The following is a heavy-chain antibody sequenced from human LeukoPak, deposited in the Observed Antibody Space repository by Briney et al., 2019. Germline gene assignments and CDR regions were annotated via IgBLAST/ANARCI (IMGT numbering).Heavy chain of an antibody. D-gene: IGHD3-22*01. CDR2: ISSSSYI. J-gene: IGHJ4*02. V-gene: IGHV3-21*01. CDR3: ARVDDYDSSGYYYVDY. Sequence: VRSLRLSCAASRFTFSSYSMNWVRQAPGKGLEWVSSISSSSYIYYADSVKGRFTISRDNAKDSLYLQMNSLRAEDTAVYYCARVDDYDSSGYYYVDYWGQGTLVTVSS. CDR1: RFTFSSYS.